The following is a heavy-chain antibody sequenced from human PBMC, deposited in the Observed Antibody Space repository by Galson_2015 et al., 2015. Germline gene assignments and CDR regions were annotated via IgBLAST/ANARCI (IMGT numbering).Heavy chain of an antibody. J-gene: IGHJ4*02. CDR3: ARRGYSGYWLDY. D-gene: IGHD5-12*01. CDR1: GGTFSSYA. V-gene: IGHV1-69*13. Sequence: SVKVSCKASGGTFSSYAISWVRQAPGQGLEWMGGITPFFGTANYAQKFQGRVTITADESTSTAYMELSSLKASDTAMYYCARRGYSGYWLDYWGQGTLVTVSS. CDR2: ITPFFGTA.